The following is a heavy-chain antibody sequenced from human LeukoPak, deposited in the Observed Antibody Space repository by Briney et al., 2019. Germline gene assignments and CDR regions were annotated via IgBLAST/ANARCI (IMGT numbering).Heavy chain of an antibody. D-gene: IGHD3-3*01. CDR1: GYTLTELS. CDR3: ARVRDIRALEWLSDY. Sequence: ASVKVSCKVSGYTLTELSMHWVRQAPGKGLEWMGGFDPEDGETIYAQKFQGRVTMTEDTSTDTAYMELSSLRAEDTAVYYCARVRDIRALEWLSDYWGQGTLVTVSS. V-gene: IGHV1-24*01. CDR2: FDPEDGET. J-gene: IGHJ4*02.